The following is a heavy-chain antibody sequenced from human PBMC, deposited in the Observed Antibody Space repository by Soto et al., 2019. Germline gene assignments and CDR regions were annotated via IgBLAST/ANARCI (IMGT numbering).Heavy chain of an antibody. Sequence: QVQLQQWGAGLLKPSETLSLTCAVYGGSFSGYYWSWIRQPPGKGLEWLGEINHSGSTNYNPSLKSRVTISVDTSKNQFSLKLSSVTAADTAVYYCARGPPLRGLFFGWYFDLWGRGTLVTVSS. V-gene: IGHV4-34*01. D-gene: IGHD3-16*01. CDR2: INHSGST. CDR3: ARGPPLRGLFFGWYFDL. J-gene: IGHJ2*01. CDR1: GGSFSGYY.